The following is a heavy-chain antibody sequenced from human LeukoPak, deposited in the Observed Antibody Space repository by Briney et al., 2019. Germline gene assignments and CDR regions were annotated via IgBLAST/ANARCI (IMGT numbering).Heavy chain of an antibody. Sequence: GGSLRLSCAAPGFTFDDYAMHWVRQAPGKGLEWVSLISGDGGSTYYADSVKGRFTISRDNSKNSLYLQMNSLRTEDTALYYCAREPRPDTAMVTPNGSYWGQGTLVTVSS. CDR3: AREPRPDTAMVTPNGSY. V-gene: IGHV3-43*02. CDR1: GFTFDDYA. J-gene: IGHJ4*02. CDR2: ISGDGGST. D-gene: IGHD5-18*01.